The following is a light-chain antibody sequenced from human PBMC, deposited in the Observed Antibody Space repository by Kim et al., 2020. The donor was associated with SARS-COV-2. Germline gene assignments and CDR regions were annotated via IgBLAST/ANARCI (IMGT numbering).Light chain of an antibody. CDR1: SSDVGGFDS. V-gene: IGLV2-14*03. CDR3: SSYTSSSKVI. Sequence: GQSITISCAGTSSDVGGFDSVSWYQQHPGKAPKLLIYDVAKRPSGVSSRFSAFKSGDTASLIISGLQAEDEANYYRSSYTSSSKVIFGGGTQLTVL. CDR2: DVA. J-gene: IGLJ2*01.